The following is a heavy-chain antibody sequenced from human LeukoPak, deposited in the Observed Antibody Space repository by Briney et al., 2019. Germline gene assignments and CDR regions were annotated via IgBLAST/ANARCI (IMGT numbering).Heavy chain of an antibody. CDR1: GFTFSSYA. CDR3: AKDLTYYYDSTGYYFDY. Sequence: PGGSLRLSCAASGFTFSSYAMSWVRQAPGKGLEWVSAISGSGGSTYYADSVKGRFTISRDNSKNTLYPQLNSLRAEDTAIYYCAKDLTYYYDSTGYYFDYWGQGTLVTVSS. J-gene: IGHJ4*02. V-gene: IGHV3-23*01. D-gene: IGHD3-22*01. CDR2: ISGSGGST.